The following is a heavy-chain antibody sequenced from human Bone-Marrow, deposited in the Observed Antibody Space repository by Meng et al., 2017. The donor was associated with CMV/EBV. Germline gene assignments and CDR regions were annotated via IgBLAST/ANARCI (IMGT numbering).Heavy chain of an antibody. Sequence: GESLKISCAASGFTFSSYAMSWVRQAPGKGLEWVSAISGSGGSTYYADSVKGRFTIYRDNSKNTLDLQMNSLRAEDTAVYYCAKKSGEYYYYGMDVWGQGTTVTVSS. CDR1: GFTFSSYA. V-gene: IGHV3-23*01. CDR2: ISGSGGST. J-gene: IGHJ6*02. D-gene: IGHD2-15*01. CDR3: AKKSGEYYYYGMDV.